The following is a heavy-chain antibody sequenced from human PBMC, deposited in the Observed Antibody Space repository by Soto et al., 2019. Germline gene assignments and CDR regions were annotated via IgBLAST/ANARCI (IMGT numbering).Heavy chain of an antibody. Sequence: GESLKISCAASGFTFSSYAMHWVRQAPGKGLEWVAVISYDGSNKYYADSVKGRFTISRDNSKNTLYLQMNSLRAEDTAVYYCARELRYFDWLGYGMDVWGQGTTVTVSS. CDR3: ARELRYFDWLGYGMDV. D-gene: IGHD3-9*01. CDR2: ISYDGSNK. CDR1: GFTFSSYA. V-gene: IGHV3-30-3*01. J-gene: IGHJ6*02.